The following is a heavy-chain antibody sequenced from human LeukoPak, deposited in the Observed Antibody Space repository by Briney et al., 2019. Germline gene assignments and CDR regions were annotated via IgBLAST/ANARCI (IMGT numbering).Heavy chain of an antibody. CDR1: GGSISIYY. V-gene: IGHV4-59*01. CDR2: IYFTGST. Sequence: SETLSLTCSVSGGSISIYYWSWIRQPPGKRLKWIGYIYFTGSTNSNPSLKSRVTVSVDTSKNQVSLKLNSVTAADTAVYYCARGDEYNAGYFDYWGQGALVTVSS. J-gene: IGHJ4*02. CDR3: ARGDEYNAGYFDY. D-gene: IGHD5-24*01.